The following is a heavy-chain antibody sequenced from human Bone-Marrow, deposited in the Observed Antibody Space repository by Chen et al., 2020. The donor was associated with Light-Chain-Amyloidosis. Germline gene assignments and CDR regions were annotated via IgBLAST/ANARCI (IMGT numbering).Heavy chain of an antibody. CDR2: ISSNGGNT. CDR1: GFTFSNYA. D-gene: IGHD2-8*01. J-gene: IGHJ4*02. V-gene: IGHV3-64*02. Sequence: EVQLVESGEGLAQPGGSLRLYCAASGFTFSNYAMQWVRQAPGKGLAYVSAISSNGGNTYYADSVKGRFAISRDNSKNTLYLQMGSLRAEDMAVYYCARLMLYQTWGPVEHWGRGVLVTVSS. CDR3: ARLMLYQTWGPVEH.